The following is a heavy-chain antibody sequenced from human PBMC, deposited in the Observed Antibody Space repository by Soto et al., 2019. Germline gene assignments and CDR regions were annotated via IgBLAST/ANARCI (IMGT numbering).Heavy chain of an antibody. CDR2: ISYLDGTNK. CDR3: TKEAPGHFDY. J-gene: IGHJ4*02. CDR1: GFTFSNFG. V-gene: IGHV3-30*18. Sequence: QVQLVESGGGVVQPGKSLTLSCAGSGFTFSNFGIHWVRQAPGKGLEWVAVISYLDGTNKYYADSVKGRFTISRDNSKNTLFLQMNSLRAEDTAIYYCTKEAPGHFDYWGQGTLVTVSS.